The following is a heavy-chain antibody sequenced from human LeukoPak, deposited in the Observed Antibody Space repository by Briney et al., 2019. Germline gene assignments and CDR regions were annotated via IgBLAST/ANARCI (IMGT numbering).Heavy chain of an antibody. CDR2: INPNSGGT. CDR3: ARDREGDGDYYFDY. CDR1: GYTFTGYY. V-gene: IGHV1-2*02. J-gene: IGHJ4*02. Sequence: ASVKVSCKASGYTFTGYYMHWVRQAPGQGLEWMGWINPNSGGTNYAQKFQGRVTMTRDTSISIAYMELSRLRSDDTAVYYCARDREGDGDYYFDYWGQGTLVTVSS. D-gene: IGHD4-17*01.